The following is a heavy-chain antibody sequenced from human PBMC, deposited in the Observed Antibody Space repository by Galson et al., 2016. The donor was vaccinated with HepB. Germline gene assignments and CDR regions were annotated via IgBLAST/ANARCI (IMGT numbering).Heavy chain of an antibody. CDR3: VRWVSGAADY. CDR2: PRTRSTSFIT. J-gene: IGHJ4*02. D-gene: IGHD5/OR15-5a*01. V-gene: IGHV3-72*01. Sequence: SLRPSCAASGYTSSDHYMNWVRQATGKALVWFGRPRTRSTSFITEYAASGRGRLTIQRDDPKNSVYLQMNSLKTEETAVYYCVRWVSGAADYWGQGALVTVSS. CDR1: GYTSSDHY.